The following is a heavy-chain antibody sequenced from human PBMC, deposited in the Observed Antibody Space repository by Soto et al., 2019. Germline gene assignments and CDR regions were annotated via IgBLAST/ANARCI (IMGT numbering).Heavy chain of an antibody. V-gene: IGHV3-23*01. CDR1: GFTFSVYA. CDR2: VTANGGST. D-gene: IGHD2-21*02. J-gene: IGHJ6*02. Sequence: PGGSLRLSCAATGFTFSVYAMTWARQAPGKGLEWVSAVTANGGSTYSADSVKGRFTISRDNSKNTLFLQMNSLRAEDTAVYYCASLGVGDWANYYYYYGMDVWGQGTTVTV. CDR3: ASLGVGDWANYYYYYGMDV.